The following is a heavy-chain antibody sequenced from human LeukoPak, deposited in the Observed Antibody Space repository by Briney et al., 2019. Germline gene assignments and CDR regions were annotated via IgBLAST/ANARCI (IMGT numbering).Heavy chain of an antibody. Sequence: SETLSLTCTVSGGSISSSSYYWGWIRQPPGKGLEWIGSIYYSGSTYYNPSLKSRVTISVDTSKNQFSLKLSSVTAADTAVYYCARLAARLPDYWGQGTLVTVSS. D-gene: IGHD6-6*01. V-gene: IGHV4-39*01. CDR1: GGSISSSSYY. CDR2: IYYSGST. CDR3: ARLAARLPDY. J-gene: IGHJ4*02.